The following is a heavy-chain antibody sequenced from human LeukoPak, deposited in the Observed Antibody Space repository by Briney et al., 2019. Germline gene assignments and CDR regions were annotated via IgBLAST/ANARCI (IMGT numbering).Heavy chain of an antibody. J-gene: IGHJ3*02. Sequence: ASVKVSCKTSGYMFRNYGITWVRQAPGQGLEWMGWISTFNGHTKYTQSLRDRVTMTTDTSTSTIYMELRSLRSDDTAVYYCARDTHRTSDAFDIWGQGTMVTVSS. CDR1: GYMFRNYG. V-gene: IGHV1-18*01. CDR2: ISTFNGHT. CDR3: ARDTHRTSDAFDI.